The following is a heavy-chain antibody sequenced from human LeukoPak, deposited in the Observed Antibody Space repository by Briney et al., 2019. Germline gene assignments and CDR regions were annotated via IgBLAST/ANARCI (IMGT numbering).Heavy chain of an antibody. CDR3: ARHEVLGYCDYDAFDI. Sequence: GESLKISCKGSGYSFTSYWIGWVRQMPGKGLEWMGIIYPGDSDTRYSPSFQGQVTISADKSISTAYLQWSSLKASDTAMYYCARHEVLGYCDYDAFDIWGQRTMVPVSS. CDR2: IYPGDSDT. J-gene: IGHJ3*02. V-gene: IGHV5-51*01. D-gene: IGHD4-17*01. CDR1: GYSFTSYW.